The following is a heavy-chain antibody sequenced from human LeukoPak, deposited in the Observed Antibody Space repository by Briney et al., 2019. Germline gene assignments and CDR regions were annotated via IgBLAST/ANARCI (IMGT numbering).Heavy chain of an antibody. CDR2: IKQDGSEK. D-gene: IGHD6-19*01. V-gene: IGHV3-7*01. Sequence: GGSLRLSCAASGFTFSSYWMSWVRQAPGKGLEWVANIKQDGSEKYYVDSVKGRFTISRDNAKNSLYLQMNSLRTEDTAVYYCARDKGXXXWYWAGYYYYGMDVWGQGTTVTVSS. J-gene: IGHJ6*02. CDR3: ARDKGXXXWYWAGYYYYGMDV. CDR1: GFTFSSYW.